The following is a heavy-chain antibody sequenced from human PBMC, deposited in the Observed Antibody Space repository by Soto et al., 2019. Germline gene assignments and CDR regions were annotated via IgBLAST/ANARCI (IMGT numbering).Heavy chain of an antibody. CDR3: AKDQQDYYGSGSLLVRNYYYGLDV. Sequence: EVQLLEAGGGLVQPGGSLRLSCAASGFTFSSYAMSWVRQAPGKGLEWVSDISGSAGSTYYADSVKGRFTISRDNSKNTLYLQLNSLRAEDTAVYYCAKDQQDYYGSGSLLVRNYYYGLDVWDQGTTVTVSS. CDR1: GFTFSSYA. V-gene: IGHV3-23*01. J-gene: IGHJ6*02. D-gene: IGHD3-10*01. CDR2: ISGSAGST.